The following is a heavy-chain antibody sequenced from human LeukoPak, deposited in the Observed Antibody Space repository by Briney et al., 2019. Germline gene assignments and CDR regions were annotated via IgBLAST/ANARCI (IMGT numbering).Heavy chain of an antibody. CDR2: ISYDGSNK. Sequence: GRSLRLSCAASGFTFSSYGMHWVRQAPGKGLEWVAVISYDGSNKYYADSVKGRFTISRDNSKNTLYLQMNSLRAEDTAVYYCAKDRSMVRGVIISPHFDCWGQGTLVTVSS. CDR3: AKDRSMVRGVIISPHFDC. D-gene: IGHD3-10*01. CDR1: GFTFSSYG. J-gene: IGHJ4*02. V-gene: IGHV3-30*18.